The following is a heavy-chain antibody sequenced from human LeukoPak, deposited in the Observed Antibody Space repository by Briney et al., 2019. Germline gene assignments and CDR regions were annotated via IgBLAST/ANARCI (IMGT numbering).Heavy chain of an antibody. CDR2: ISAYNGNT. CDR3: ARDNDDILTGYYYYGMDV. V-gene: IGHV1-18*01. J-gene: IGHJ6*02. D-gene: IGHD3-9*01. CDR1: GYTFTSYG. Sequence: GASVKVSCKASGYTFTSYGISWVRQAPGQGLEWMGWISAYNGNTNYAQKLQGRVTMTTDTSTSTAYMELRSLRSDDTAAYYCARDNDDILTGYYYYGMDVWGQGTTVTVSS.